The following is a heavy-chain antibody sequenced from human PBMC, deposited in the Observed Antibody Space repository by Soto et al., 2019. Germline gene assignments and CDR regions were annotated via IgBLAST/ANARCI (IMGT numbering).Heavy chain of an antibody. Sequence: PGGSLRLSCAASGFTFSTYGMHWVRQAPGKGLEWVAVIWYDGSNKYYADSVKGRFTISRDNSKNTLYLQMNSLRAEDTAVYYCARDDEGIRIITMVRAPFDHWGQGTLVTAPQ. CDR1: GFTFSTYG. D-gene: IGHD3-10*01. CDR2: IWYDGSNK. V-gene: IGHV3-33*01. CDR3: ARDDEGIRIITMVRAPFDH. J-gene: IGHJ5*02.